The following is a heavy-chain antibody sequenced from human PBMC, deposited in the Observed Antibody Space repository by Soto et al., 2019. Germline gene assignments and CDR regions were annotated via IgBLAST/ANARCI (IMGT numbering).Heavy chain of an antibody. Sequence: SETLSLTCTVSGGSISSHCWSWIRQPAGKGLEYIGRMYTSGSTYYNPSLKSRVTMSVDTSKNQLYLRLSSVTAADTAVYFCARDTYGDYGSSWFDSWGQGTLVTVSS. CDR2: MYTSGST. J-gene: IGHJ5*01. CDR3: ARDTYGDYGSSWFDS. D-gene: IGHD4-17*01. CDR1: GGSISSHC. V-gene: IGHV4-4*07.